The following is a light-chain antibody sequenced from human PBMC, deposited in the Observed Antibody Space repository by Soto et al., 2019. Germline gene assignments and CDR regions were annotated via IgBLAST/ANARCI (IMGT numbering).Light chain of an antibody. V-gene: IGKV1-5*01. CDR2: DAS. CDR1: QSVSSW. Sequence: DIQMTQSPSTLSASVGDRVTITCRASQSVSSWLAWYQQKPGKAPKLLIYDASTLESGVPSRFSGSGSGTEFTLTISSLQPDDFATYFCQQLKTYPLTFGGGTKVDIK. J-gene: IGKJ4*01. CDR3: QQLKTYPLT.